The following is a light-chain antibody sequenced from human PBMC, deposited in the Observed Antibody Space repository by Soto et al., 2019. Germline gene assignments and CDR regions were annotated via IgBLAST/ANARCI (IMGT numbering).Light chain of an antibody. CDR1: QTISYN. V-gene: IGKV3-15*01. Sequence: EIVMTQSPVTLSLSPGERATLSCRASQTISYNLAWYQQKPGQAPRLLIYGASTRATGIPARFSGTGSGTEYTLTISSLQSEDFATYFCQQYAAQSPWTFGQGTRV. CDR2: GAS. CDR3: QQYAAQSPWT. J-gene: IGKJ1*01.